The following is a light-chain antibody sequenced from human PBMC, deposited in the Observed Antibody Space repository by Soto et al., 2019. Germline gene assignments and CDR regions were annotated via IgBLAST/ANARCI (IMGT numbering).Light chain of an antibody. J-gene: IGKJ2*01. CDR1: QSVSSSY. Sequence: EIVLTQSPGTLSLSPGERATLSCRASQSVSSSYLAWYQQKPGQAPRLLIYSASSRATGSPDRFSGSGSGTDFTLAISRLEPEEFAVYYCQQYGSSPLYTLGQGTKLEIK. CDR2: SAS. CDR3: QQYGSSPLYT. V-gene: IGKV3-20*01.